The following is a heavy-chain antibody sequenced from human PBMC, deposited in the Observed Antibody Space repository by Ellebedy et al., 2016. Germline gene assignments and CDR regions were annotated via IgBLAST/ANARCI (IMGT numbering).Heavy chain of an antibody. J-gene: IGHJ5*02. Sequence: ASVKVSCKVSGYTLTELSMHWVRQAPGKGLEWMGGFDPEDGETIYAQKFQGRVTMTRDTSTNTAYMELRSLRSDDTAVYYCARDIDYTADLWGQGTLVTVSS. CDR3: ARDIDYTADL. CDR1: GYTLTELS. CDR2: FDPEDGET. D-gene: IGHD4-11*01. V-gene: IGHV1-24*01.